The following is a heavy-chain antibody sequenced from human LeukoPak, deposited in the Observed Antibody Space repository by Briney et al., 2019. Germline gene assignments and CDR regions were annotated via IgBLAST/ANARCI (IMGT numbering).Heavy chain of an antibody. CDR1: GYTFISYD. D-gene: IGHD2-2*01. CDR2: MNPKSGNT. Sequence: ASVKVSCKTSGYTFISYDIVWLRQATGQGLEWMGYMNPKSGNTDYVQNFQGRVTMTRDTSITTAYMVLSGLRSEDTAVYYCARKIASTRLGVRYYYMDVWGEGTTVTISS. J-gene: IGHJ6*03. V-gene: IGHV1-8*01. CDR3: ARKIASTRLGVRYYYMDV.